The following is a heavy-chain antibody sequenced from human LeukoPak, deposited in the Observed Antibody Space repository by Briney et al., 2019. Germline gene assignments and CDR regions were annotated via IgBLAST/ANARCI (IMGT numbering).Heavy chain of an antibody. CDR2: ISYDGSNK. Sequence: QPGRSLRLSCAASGFTFSSYGMHWVRRAPGKGLEWVAVISYDGSNKYYADSVKGRFTISRDNSKNTLYLQMNSLRAEDTAVYYCAKDYSSSWYWPEYFQHWGQGTLVTVSS. D-gene: IGHD6-13*01. CDR1: GFTFSSYG. J-gene: IGHJ1*01. V-gene: IGHV3-30*18. CDR3: AKDYSSSWYWPEYFQH.